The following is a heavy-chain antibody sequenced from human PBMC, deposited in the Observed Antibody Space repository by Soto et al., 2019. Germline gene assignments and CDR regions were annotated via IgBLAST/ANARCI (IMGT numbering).Heavy chain of an antibody. V-gene: IGHV1-69*13. D-gene: IGHD2-2*01. J-gene: IGHJ3*02. Sequence: GASVKVSCKAAGGTFSSYAISWVRQAPGQGLEWMGGIIPIFGTASYAQKFQGRVKITADAYTSTCYVELSGLISEDTAVYYCARPHECSSTSCSAHDAFEIWGQVTMLKVS. CDR1: GGTFSSYA. CDR2: IIPIFGTA. CDR3: ARPHECSSTSCSAHDAFEI.